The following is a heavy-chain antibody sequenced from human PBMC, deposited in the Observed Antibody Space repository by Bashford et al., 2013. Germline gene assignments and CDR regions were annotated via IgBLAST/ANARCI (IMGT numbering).Heavy chain of an antibody. D-gene: IGHD5-12*01. V-gene: IGHV4-59*01. J-gene: IGHJ4*02. CDR3: ANMKWLRLPLV. CDR2: IYYSGST. Sequence: SETLSLTCTVSGGSISSYSWSWIRQPPGKGLEWIGYIYYSGSTNYNPSLKSRVTISVDTSKNQFSLKLSSVTAADTAVYYCANMKWLRLPLVWGQGTLVTVSS. CDR1: GGSISSYS.